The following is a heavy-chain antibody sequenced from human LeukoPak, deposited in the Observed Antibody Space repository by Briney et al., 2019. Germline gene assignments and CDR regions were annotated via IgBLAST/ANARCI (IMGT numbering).Heavy chain of an antibody. V-gene: IGHV3-64*01. CDR1: GFTFSSYA. J-gene: IGHJ4*02. Sequence: GWSLRLSCAASGFTFSSYAMHWVRQAPGKGLEYVSAISSNGGSTYYANSVKGRFTISRDNSKNTLYLQMGSLRAEDMAVYYCARVGGDYSVDYWGQGTLVTVSS. CDR3: ARVGGDYSVDY. CDR2: ISSNGGST. D-gene: IGHD4-17*01.